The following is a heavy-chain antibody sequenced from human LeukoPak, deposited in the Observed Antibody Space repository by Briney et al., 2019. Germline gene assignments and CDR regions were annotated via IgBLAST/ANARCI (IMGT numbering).Heavy chain of an antibody. V-gene: IGHV4-30-2*01. CDR3: ARALNWGGGFDY. Sequence: PSQTLSLTCAVSGGSNSSGGYSWSWIRQPPGKGLEWIGYIYHSGSTYYNPSLKSRVTISVDRSKNQFSLKLGSVTAADTAVYYCARALNWGGGFDYWGQGTLVTVSS. CDR1: GGSNSSGGYS. D-gene: IGHD7-27*01. J-gene: IGHJ4*02. CDR2: IYHSGST.